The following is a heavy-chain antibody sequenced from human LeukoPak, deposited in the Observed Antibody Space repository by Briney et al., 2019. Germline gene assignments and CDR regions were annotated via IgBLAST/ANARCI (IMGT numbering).Heavy chain of an antibody. Sequence: GGSLRLSCAASGFTFSSYWMHWVRDAPGRGRVWVSCINSDGSSTIYADSVRGRFTISRDNAKNTLYLQMNSLRVEDTAVYYCARALGSGWVYFLGGQGTLVTVSS. D-gene: IGHD3-10*01. CDR2: INSDGSST. J-gene: IGHJ4*02. CDR1: GFTFSSYW. CDR3: ARALGSGWVYFL. V-gene: IGHV3-74*01.